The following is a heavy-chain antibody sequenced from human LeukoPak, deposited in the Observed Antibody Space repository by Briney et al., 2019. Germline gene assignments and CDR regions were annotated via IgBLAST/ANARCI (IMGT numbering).Heavy chain of an antibody. CDR2: DTSSTTST. D-gene: IGHD2-8*02. Sequence: GGSLRLSCAASGFSISHYARGWVRQAPGKGLEWVSADTSSTTSTYYANSVRGRFTISRDNSMNTLYLQMNSLRADDTAVYYFSKAPLGACAGAVCYYLDVWGKGTTVIVSS. CDR1: GFSISHYA. J-gene: IGHJ6*03. CDR3: SKAPLGACAGAVCYYLDV. V-gene: IGHV3-23*01.